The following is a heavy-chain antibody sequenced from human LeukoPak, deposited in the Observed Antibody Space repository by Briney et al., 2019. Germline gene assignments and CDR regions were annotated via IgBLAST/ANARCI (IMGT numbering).Heavy chain of an antibody. CDR3: ARDCIITIFGVLTHDAFDI. Sequence: SETLSLTCTVSGGSISSSSYYWGWIRQPPGKGLEWIGSIYYSGSTYYNPSLKSRVTISVDTSKNQFSLKLSSVTAADTAVYYCARDCIITIFGVLTHDAFDIWGQGTMVTVSS. CDR2: IYYSGST. D-gene: IGHD3-3*01. V-gene: IGHV4-39*02. CDR1: GGSISSSSYY. J-gene: IGHJ3*02.